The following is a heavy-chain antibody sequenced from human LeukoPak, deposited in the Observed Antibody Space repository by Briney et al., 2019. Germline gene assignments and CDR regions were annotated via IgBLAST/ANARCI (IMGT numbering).Heavy chain of an antibody. Sequence: SETLSLTCSVSGGYISSYYWSWIRQHPGRGLEWIGYIYYSGSTNYNPSLKSRVTISVDTSKNQFSLKLRSVTAADTAVYYCARAEDSGYEGVSYYYGMDVWGQETTVTVSS. CDR1: GGYISSYY. CDR3: ARAEDSGYEGVSYYYGMDV. J-gene: IGHJ6*02. D-gene: IGHD5-12*01. CDR2: IYYSGST. V-gene: IGHV4-59*01.